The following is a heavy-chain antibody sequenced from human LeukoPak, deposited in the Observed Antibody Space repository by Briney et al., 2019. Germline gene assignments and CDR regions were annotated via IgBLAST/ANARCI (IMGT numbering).Heavy chain of an antibody. J-gene: IGHJ6*03. D-gene: IGHD3-22*01. CDR3: ARLVVSGYYDSSGYYYGSYYYYMDV. CDR2: INHSGST. V-gene: IGHV4-34*01. Sequence: SETLSLTCAVYGGSFSGYYWSWIRQPPGKGLEWIGEINHSGSTNHNPSLKSRVTISVDTSKNQFSLKLSSVTAADTAVYYCARLVVSGYYDSSGYYYGSYYYYMDVWGKGTTVTVSS. CDR1: GGSFSGYY.